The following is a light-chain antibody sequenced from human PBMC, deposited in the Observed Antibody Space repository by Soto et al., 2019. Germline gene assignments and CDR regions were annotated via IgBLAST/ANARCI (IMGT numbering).Light chain of an antibody. CDR3: QQYDQWPIT. CDR2: GAS. CDR1: QPVCDQ. V-gene: IGKV3-15*01. Sequence: EVLRTQSPANLSLSPGAGATLSCWASQPVCDQLAWYQQKPGQAPRLLFYGASARALGIPARISGSGSGTDFSFTVTSLQSEDFEVYYCQQYDQWPITFGQGTRLEIK. J-gene: IGKJ5*01.